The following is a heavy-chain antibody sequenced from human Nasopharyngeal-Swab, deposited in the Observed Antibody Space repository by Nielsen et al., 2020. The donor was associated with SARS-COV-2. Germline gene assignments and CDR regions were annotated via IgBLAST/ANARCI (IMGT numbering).Heavy chain of an antibody. J-gene: IGHJ4*02. V-gene: IGHV3-23*01. CDR1: GFTFSDYY. D-gene: IGHD3-22*01. CDR2: ISGSGGST. CDR3: AKDDDSSGYHFDY. Sequence: GGSLRLSCAASGFTFSDYYMSWVRQAPGKGLEWVSAISGSGGSTYYADSVKGRFTISRDNSKNTLYLQMNSLRAEDTAVYYCAKDDDSSGYHFDYWGQGTLVTVSS.